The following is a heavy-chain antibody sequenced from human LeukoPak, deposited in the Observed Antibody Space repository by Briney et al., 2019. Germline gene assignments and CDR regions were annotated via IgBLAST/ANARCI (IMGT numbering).Heavy chain of an antibody. CDR2: IYYSGST. CDR1: GGSISRYY. J-gene: IGHJ3*02. CDR3: ARCARWLQITDDAFEI. V-gene: IGHV4-59*01. D-gene: IGHD5-24*01. Sequence: PSETLSLTCTVSGGSISRYYWSWLGQPPGKGLEWIGYIYYSGSTNYNPSLKSRVTISVDTSKNQFSLKLNSVTAADTAVYYCARCARWLQITDDAFEIWGQGTVVTVSS.